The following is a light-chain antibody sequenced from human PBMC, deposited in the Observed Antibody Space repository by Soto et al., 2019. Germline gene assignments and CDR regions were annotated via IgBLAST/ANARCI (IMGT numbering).Light chain of an antibody. CDR3: QQYNVCPRT. CDR2: GAS. Sequence: EIVMTQSPATLSVSPGERATLSCRASQSVNSNFAWYQQKPGQAPRLLIYGASTRATGIPARFSGSGSGTEFPLTISSLQSEVFAVYHCQQYNVCPRTFGQGTKVEIK. CDR1: QSVNSN. V-gene: IGKV3-15*01. J-gene: IGKJ1*01.